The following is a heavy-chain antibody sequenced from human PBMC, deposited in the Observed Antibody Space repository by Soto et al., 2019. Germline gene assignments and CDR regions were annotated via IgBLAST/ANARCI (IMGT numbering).Heavy chain of an antibody. Sequence: GGSLRLSCAASGFTFSSYGMHWVRQAPGKGLEWVAVIWYDGSNKYYADSVKGRFTISRDNSKNTLYLQMNSLRAEDTAVYYCARDQGHDILTGYLMYYFDYWGQGTLVTVSS. CDR3: ARDQGHDILTGYLMYYFDY. V-gene: IGHV3-33*01. CDR2: IWYDGSNK. D-gene: IGHD3-9*01. CDR1: GFTFSSYG. J-gene: IGHJ4*02.